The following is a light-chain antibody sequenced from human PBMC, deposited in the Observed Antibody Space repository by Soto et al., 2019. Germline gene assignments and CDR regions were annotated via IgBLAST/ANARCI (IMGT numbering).Light chain of an antibody. CDR3: QQYENLPLT. Sequence: DIQMTQSPSSLSASVGDRVTITCQASQDINKNLIWYQQKPGKAPKLLIYDASDLETGVPSRFSGSGSGTGLTFTISSLQPEDFATYYCQQYENLPLTFGQGTRLEIK. V-gene: IGKV1-33*01. CDR2: DAS. CDR1: QDINKN. J-gene: IGKJ5*01.